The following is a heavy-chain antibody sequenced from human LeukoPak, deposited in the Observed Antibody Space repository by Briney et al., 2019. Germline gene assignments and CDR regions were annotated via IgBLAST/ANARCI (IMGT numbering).Heavy chain of an antibody. V-gene: IGHV4-59*08. CDR3: ARHRALWVGEPRYGFYI. CDR2: IYYSGST. CDR1: GGSISSYY. Sequence: SETLSLTCTVSGGSISSYYWSWIRQPPGKGLEWIGYIYYSGSTNYNPSLKSRVTISVDTSKNQFSLKLSSVTAADTAVYYCARHRALWVGEPRYGFYIWGQGTMVTVSS. J-gene: IGHJ3*02. D-gene: IGHD3-10*01.